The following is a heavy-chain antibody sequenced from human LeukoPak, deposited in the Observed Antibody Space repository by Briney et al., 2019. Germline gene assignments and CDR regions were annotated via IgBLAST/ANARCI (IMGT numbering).Heavy chain of an antibody. Sequence: GGSLRLSSVASRFTFNTYAVNWVRQAPGKGLEWVSAISSNGDITYYADSVRGRFTISRDNSKNTVFLQMNSLRADDTAVYYCATVKRDCSGGTCYSYDYWGQGTLVTVSS. CDR3: ATVKRDCSGGTCYSYDY. CDR2: ISSNGDIT. J-gene: IGHJ4*02. D-gene: IGHD2-15*01. V-gene: IGHV3-23*01. CDR1: RFTFNTYA.